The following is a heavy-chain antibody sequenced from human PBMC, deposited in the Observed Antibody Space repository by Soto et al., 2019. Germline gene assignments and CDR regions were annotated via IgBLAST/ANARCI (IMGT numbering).Heavy chain of an antibody. J-gene: IGHJ3*02. CDR2: IYPGDSDT. CDR1: GYRFTSYW. D-gene: IGHD5-18*01. Sequence: GEFLKISCKGSGYRFTSYWIGWVRQMPGKGLEWMGIIYPGDSDTRYSPSFQGQVTISADKSISTAYLQWSSLKASDTAIYYCARDRGYSYGHDGFDIWGQGTMVTVSS. V-gene: IGHV5-51*01. CDR3: ARDRGYSYGHDGFDI.